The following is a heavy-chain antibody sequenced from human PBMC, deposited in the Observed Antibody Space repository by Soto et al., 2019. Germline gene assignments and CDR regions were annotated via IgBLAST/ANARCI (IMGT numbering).Heavy chain of an antibody. J-gene: IGHJ6*02. V-gene: IGHV1-18*01. CDR3: AMVDVYVTPSPQDV. Sequence: QVQLVQSRAEVKNPGASVKVSCKASGYSFTRYGIAWARQAHGQGLEWMGWINTYNGNTNYAQNLQGRVTLTTDTSTSTAYMELTSLRSNDTAIYYCAMVDVYVTPSPQDVWGQGTTVIVSS. CDR2: INTYNGNT. D-gene: IGHD3-16*01. CDR1: GYSFTRYG.